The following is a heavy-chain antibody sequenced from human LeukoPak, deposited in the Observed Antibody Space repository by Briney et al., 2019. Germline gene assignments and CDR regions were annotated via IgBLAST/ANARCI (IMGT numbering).Heavy chain of an antibody. D-gene: IGHD6-13*01. V-gene: IGHV5-10-1*01. CDR3: ARHNSGYRSSWHLYAFDI. CDR2: IDPTDSYT. Sequence: KVCCTGSGYNFIRNWNTWVRQMPGKGQGLMGMIDPTDSYTNYSPSLQGHVTISADKSINPAYLQWSSLKASDTAMYYCARHNSGYRSSWHLYAFDIWGQGTMVTVSS. CDR1: GYNFIRNW. J-gene: IGHJ3*02.